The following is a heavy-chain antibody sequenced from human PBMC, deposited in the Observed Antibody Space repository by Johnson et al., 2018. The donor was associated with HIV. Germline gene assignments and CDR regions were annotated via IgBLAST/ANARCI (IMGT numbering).Heavy chain of an antibody. CDR3: ARDATPWGGDHVGYAFDI. CDR2: ISSSGSTI. D-gene: IGHD6-25*01. V-gene: IGHV3-11*04. Sequence: QVQLVESGGGVVQPGRSLRLSCAASGFRFSDYYMSWIRQAPGKGLEWVSYISSSGSTIYYADFVKGRFTISRDNAKKSLYLQVNSLRADDTALYYCARDATPWGGDHVGYAFDIWGLGTMVTVSS. J-gene: IGHJ3*02. CDR1: GFRFSDYY.